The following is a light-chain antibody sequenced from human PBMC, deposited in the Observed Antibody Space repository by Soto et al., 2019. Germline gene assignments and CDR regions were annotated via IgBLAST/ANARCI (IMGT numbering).Light chain of an antibody. CDR2: WAS. J-gene: IGKJ4*01. V-gene: IGKV4-1*01. CDR3: QQRSIWPLT. CDR1: QSVLYSSNNKNY. Sequence: DIVMTQSPDSLAVSLGERATINCKSSQSVLYSSNNKNYLAWYQQKPGQPPKLLIYWASTRESGVPDRFSGSGPGTDFTLTISSLQAEDVAVYYCQQRSIWPLTFGGGTRVE.